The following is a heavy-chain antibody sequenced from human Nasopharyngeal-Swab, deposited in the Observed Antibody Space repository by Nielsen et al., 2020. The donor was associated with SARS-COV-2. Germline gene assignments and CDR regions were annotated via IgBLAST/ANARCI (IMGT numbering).Heavy chain of an antibody. CDR1: GGPISSYY. Sequence: SETLSLTCTVPGGPISSYYWSWIRQPPGKGMGWIGYIYYSGSTNYNPSLKSRVTISVDTSKNQFSLKLSSVTAADTAVYYCARGYSSGWYFDWGQGTLVTVSS. V-gene: IGHV4-59*08. CDR2: IYYSGST. D-gene: IGHD6-19*01. CDR3: ARGYSSGWYFD. J-gene: IGHJ4*02.